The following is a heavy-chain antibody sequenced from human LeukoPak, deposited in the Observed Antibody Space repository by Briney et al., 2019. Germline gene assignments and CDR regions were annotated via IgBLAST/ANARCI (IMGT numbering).Heavy chain of an antibody. Sequence: GGSLRLSCAASGFTFGSYWMTWVRQAPGKGLEWVAEINQDGSEKRYVDSVKGRITISRDNAKNSLYLQMDSLRGDDTALYYCARSYSRALNYWGQGTLLTVSS. CDR3: ARSYSRALNY. J-gene: IGHJ4*02. D-gene: IGHD1-26*01. CDR1: GFTFGSYW. CDR2: INQDGSEK. V-gene: IGHV3-7*01.